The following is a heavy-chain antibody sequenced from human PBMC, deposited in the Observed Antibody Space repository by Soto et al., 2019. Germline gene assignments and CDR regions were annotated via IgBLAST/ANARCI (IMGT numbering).Heavy chain of an antibody. J-gene: IGHJ5*01. Sequence: SETLSLTCTVSDYSINFGYYWGWIRQPPGKGLEWIGRINYNENTSNNPPLKKRRVILVDASKNHSSLKQITVTAADTAVEYCWTQGYGSGTNWCDSWGQGTLVTVSS. CDR2: INYNENT. CDR1: DYSINFGYY. V-gene: IGHV4-38-2*02. CDR3: WTQGYGSGTNWCDS. D-gene: IGHD3-10*01.